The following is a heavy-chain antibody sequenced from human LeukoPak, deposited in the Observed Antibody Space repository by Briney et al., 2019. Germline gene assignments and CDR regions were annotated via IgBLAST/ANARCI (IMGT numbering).Heavy chain of an antibody. Sequence: PGGSLRLSCAGSGFTFSSYAMSWVRQALGKGLEWVSVISSTGGSTFYADSVKGRFTISRDNSKSTMFLQMNSLRAEDTAVYYCAKGGKWDVTPFDYWGQGTLVTVSS. V-gene: IGHV3-23*01. CDR2: ISSTGGST. D-gene: IGHD1-26*01. J-gene: IGHJ4*02. CDR3: AKGGKWDVTPFDY. CDR1: GFTFSSYA.